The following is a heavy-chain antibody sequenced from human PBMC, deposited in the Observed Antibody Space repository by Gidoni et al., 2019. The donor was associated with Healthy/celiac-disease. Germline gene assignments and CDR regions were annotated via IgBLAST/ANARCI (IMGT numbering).Heavy chain of an antibody. CDR2: ISYDGSNK. V-gene: IGHV3-30*04. CDR3: ARRELLVSVLGY. Sequence: QVKLVESGGGVVQPGRSLRLSCAASRFTFSSYAVHWVRQAPGKGLEWVAVISYDGSNKYYADSVKGRFTISRDNSKNTLYLQMNSLRAEDTAVYYCARRELLVSVLGYWGQGTLVTVSS. J-gene: IGHJ4*02. CDR1: RFTFSSYA. D-gene: IGHD1-26*01.